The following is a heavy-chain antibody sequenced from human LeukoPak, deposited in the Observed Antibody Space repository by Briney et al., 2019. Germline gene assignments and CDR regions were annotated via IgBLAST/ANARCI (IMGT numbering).Heavy chain of an antibody. V-gene: IGHV1-69*05. J-gene: IGHJ3*02. Sequence: SVKVSCKASGGTFSSYAISWVRQAPGQGLEWMGRIIPIFGTANYAQKCQGRVTITTDESTSTAYMELSSLRSEDTAVYYWARGGPLAAFDIWGQGTMVTVSS. D-gene: IGHD3-10*01. CDR3: ARGGPLAAFDI. CDR2: IIPIFGTA. CDR1: GGTFSSYA.